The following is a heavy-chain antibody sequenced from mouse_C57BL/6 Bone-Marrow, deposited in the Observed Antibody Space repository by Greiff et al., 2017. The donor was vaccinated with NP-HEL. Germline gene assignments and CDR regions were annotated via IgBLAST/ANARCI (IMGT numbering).Heavy chain of an antibody. CDR2: ISSGGSYT. J-gene: IGHJ3*01. D-gene: IGHD1-1*01. CDR3: ARGRGFYYGSPAWFAY. Sequence: EVQVVESGGDLVKPGGSLKLSCAASGFTFSSYGMSWVRQTPDTRLEWVATISSGGSYTYYPDSVKGRFTISRDNAKNTLYLQMSSLKSEDTAMYYCARGRGFYYGSPAWFAYWGQGTLVTVSA. V-gene: IGHV5-6*01. CDR1: GFTFSSYG.